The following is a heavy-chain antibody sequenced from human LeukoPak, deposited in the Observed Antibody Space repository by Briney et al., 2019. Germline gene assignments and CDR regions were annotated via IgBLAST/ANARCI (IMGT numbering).Heavy chain of an antibody. V-gene: IGHV4-39*07. D-gene: IGHD1-26*01. CDR2: IYTSGTT. CDR3: AREYSGSYFRAFDI. Sequence: SETLSLTCTLSGGSITNTKYYWGWIRQPPGKGLEWIGRIYTSGTTNYNPSLKSRVIMSVDTSNNQFSLNLSSVTAADTAVYYCAREYSGSYFRAFDIWGQGTMVTVSS. J-gene: IGHJ3*02. CDR1: GGSITNTKYY.